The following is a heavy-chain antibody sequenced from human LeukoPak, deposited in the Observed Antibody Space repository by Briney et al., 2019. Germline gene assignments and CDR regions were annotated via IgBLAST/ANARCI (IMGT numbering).Heavy chain of an antibody. J-gene: IGHJ6*02. CDR3: AKDASWNDEPDGMDV. CDR2: ISGSGGST. CDR1: GFTFSSYA. Sequence: GGSLRLPCAASGFTFSSYAMSWVRQAPGKGLEWVSAISGSGGSTYYADSVKGRFTISGDNSKNTLYLQMNSLRAEDTAVYYCAKDASWNDEPDGMDVWGQGTTVTVSS. V-gene: IGHV3-23*01. D-gene: IGHD1-1*01.